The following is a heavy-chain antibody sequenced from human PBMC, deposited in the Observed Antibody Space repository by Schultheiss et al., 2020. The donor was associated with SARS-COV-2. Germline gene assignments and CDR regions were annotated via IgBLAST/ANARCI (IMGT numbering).Heavy chain of an antibody. CDR3: ARDPLTGAASFDY. V-gene: IGHV4-39*02. J-gene: IGHJ4*02. CDR1: GGSISDSRYF. CDR2: VFFSEIS. Sequence: SETLSLTCAVSGGSISDSRYFWGWIRQTPGKGLEWIGSVFFSEISSYKSSLKSRVTISVDTSKNRFSLNLHSVTAADTAVYYCARDPLTGAASFDYWGQGTLVTVSS. D-gene: IGHD7-27*01.